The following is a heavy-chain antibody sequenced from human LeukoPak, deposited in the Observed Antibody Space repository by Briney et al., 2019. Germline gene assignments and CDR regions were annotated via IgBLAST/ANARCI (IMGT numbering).Heavy chain of an antibody. J-gene: IGHJ4*02. Sequence: GGSLRLSCSASGFTFSAYAMYWVRQAPGKGLEYVSGISNNGGSSFYAGSVKDRFTISRDNSKNTLYLQMSSLRAEDTAVYYCVKITSVTGGDCWGQGTRLTVSS. V-gene: IGHV3-64D*09. D-gene: IGHD1-14*01. CDR3: VKITSVTGGDC. CDR2: ISNNGGSS. CDR1: GFTFSAYA.